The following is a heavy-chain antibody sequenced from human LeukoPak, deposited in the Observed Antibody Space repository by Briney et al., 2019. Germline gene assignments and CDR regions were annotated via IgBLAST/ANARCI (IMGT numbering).Heavy chain of an antibody. CDR3: ARDPFGYSSGANWFDP. J-gene: IGHJ5*02. CDR1: GLTFSSYW. Sequence: PGGSLRLSCAASGLTFSSYWMHCVRQAPGKGLVWVSRINSDGSSTSYADSVKGRFTISRDNAKNTLYLQMNSLRAEDTAVYYCARDPFGYSSGANWFDPWGQGTLVTVSS. CDR2: INSDGSST. V-gene: IGHV3-74*01. D-gene: IGHD6-19*01.